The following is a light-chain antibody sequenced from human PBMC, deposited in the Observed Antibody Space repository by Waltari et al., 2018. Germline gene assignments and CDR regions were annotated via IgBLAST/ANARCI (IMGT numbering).Light chain of an antibody. J-gene: IGKJ1*01. Sequence: EIVMTQSPATLSVSPGERATLSCRASQSVSSSLAWYQQKPGQAPRLLVYGASTRATGIPARFSGSGSGKEFTLTISSLQSEDFAVYYCQQYNNWWTFGQGTKVEIK. CDR1: QSVSSS. V-gene: IGKV3-15*01. CDR3: QQYNNWWT. CDR2: GAS.